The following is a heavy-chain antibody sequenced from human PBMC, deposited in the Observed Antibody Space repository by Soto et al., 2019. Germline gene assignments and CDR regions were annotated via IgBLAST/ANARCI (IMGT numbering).Heavy chain of an antibody. CDR1: GDTFRSYA. CDR2: IIPIFATS. V-gene: IGHV1-69*01. Sequence: QVQLVQSGAEVKQPGSSVKVSCKASGDTFRSYAFSWVRQAPGQGLEWMGGIIPIFATSNYAQKFQGRVTITAYESASTAYMELSSLRSEDTAVYFCARRDITGTTFHYWGQGTLVTVSS. D-gene: IGHD1-7*01. CDR3: ARRDITGTTFHY. J-gene: IGHJ4*02.